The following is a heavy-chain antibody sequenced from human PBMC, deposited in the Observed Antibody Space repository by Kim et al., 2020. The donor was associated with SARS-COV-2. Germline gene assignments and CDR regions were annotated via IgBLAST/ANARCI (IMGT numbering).Heavy chain of an antibody. CDR1: GFTFSSYS. CDR3: ARVLTSGWSYFDY. D-gene: IGHD6-19*01. Sequence: GGSLRLSCAASGFTFSSYSMNWVRQAPGKGLEWISSISSSGSYIYYADSMKGRFTTSRDNARASLYLQMNSLRAEDTAVYYCARVLTSGWSYFDYWGQGTLVTVSS. J-gene: IGHJ4*02. V-gene: IGHV3-21*01. CDR2: ISSSGSYI.